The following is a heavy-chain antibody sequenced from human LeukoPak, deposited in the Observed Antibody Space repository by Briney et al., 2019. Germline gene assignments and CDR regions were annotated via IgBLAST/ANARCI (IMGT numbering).Heavy chain of an antibody. Sequence: GGSLRLSCTVSGFTVSSNSMSWVRQAPGKGLEWVSFIYSDNTHYSDSVKGRFTISRDNSNNTLYLHMNSLRAEDTAVYYCARRYFADYWGQGTLVTVSS. CDR2: IYSDNT. CDR3: ARRYFADY. V-gene: IGHV3-53*01. CDR1: GFTVSSNS. D-gene: IGHD3-9*01. J-gene: IGHJ4*02.